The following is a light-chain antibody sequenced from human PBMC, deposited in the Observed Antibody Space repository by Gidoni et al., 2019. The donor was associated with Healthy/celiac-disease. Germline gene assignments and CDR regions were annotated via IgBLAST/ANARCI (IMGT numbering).Light chain of an antibody. V-gene: IGLV1-36*01. J-gene: IGLJ2*01. CDR1: SSNIGNNA. CDR2: YDD. CDR3: AAWDDRLNGVV. Sequence: QSVLTQPPSVSEAPRPGVTISCSGSSSNIGNNAVNWYQQLPGKAPKLLIYYDDLLPSGVSDRFSGSKSGTSASLAISGLQSEDEADYYCAAWDDRLNGVVFGGGTKLTVL.